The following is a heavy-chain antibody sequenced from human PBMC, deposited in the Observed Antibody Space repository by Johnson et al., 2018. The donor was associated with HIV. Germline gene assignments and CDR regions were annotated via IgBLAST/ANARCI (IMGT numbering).Heavy chain of an antibody. CDR1: GFTFSSYW. CDR2: IKSKTDGGTT. D-gene: IGHD3-16*01. Sequence: EVQVVESGGGLVQPGGSLRLSCAASGFTFSSYWMSWVRQAPGKGLEWVGRIKSKTDGGTTDYAAPVKGRFTISRDDSKNTLYLQMNSLKTEDTAVYYCTSYPPDAFDIWCQGTMVTVSS. V-gene: IGHV3-15*01. CDR3: TSYPPDAFDI. J-gene: IGHJ3*02.